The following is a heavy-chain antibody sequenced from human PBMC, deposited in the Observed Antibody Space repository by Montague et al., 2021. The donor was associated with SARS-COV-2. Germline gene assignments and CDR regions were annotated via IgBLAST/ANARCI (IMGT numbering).Heavy chain of an antibody. CDR2: TYYRSNWYN. D-gene: IGHD3-16*01. CDR3: ARDLRWRYGYGMDV. CDR1: GDSVSSDSAA. Sequence: CAISGDSVSSDSAAWNWVRQSPSRGLEWLGRTYYRSNWYNDYAVXVKSRITIKSDTSKNQISLQLNSVTPEDTAVYYCARDLRWRYGYGMDVWGQGTTATVSS. V-gene: IGHV6-1*01. J-gene: IGHJ6*02.